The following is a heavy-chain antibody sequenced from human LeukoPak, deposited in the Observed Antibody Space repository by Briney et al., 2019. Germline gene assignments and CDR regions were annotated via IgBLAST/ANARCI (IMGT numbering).Heavy chain of an antibody. CDR2: ISGSGGST. J-gene: IGHJ4*02. V-gene: IGHV3-23*01. Sequence: GGSLRLSCAASGFTFSSYAMSWVRQAPGKGLEWVSAISGSGGSTYYADSVKGRFTISRDNSKNTLYLQMHSLRAEDTAVYYCAKVWYCSGGSCFLGLDYWGQGTLVTVSS. D-gene: IGHD2-15*01. CDR1: GFTFSSYA. CDR3: AKVWYCSGGSCFLGLDY.